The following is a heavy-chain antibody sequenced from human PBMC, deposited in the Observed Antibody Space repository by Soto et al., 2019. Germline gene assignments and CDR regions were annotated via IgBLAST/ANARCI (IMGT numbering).Heavy chain of an antibody. D-gene: IGHD6-19*01. Sequence: TGGSLRLSCAASGFTFSSYAMSWVRQAPGKGLEWVSAISGSGGSTYYADSVKGRFTISRDNSKNTLYLQMNSLRAEDTAVYYCANDFLVVRGWADSFVIWCQAPMGT. CDR1: GFTFSSYA. CDR3: ANDFLVVRGWADSFVI. J-gene: IGHJ3*02. V-gene: IGHV3-23*01. CDR2: ISGSGGST.